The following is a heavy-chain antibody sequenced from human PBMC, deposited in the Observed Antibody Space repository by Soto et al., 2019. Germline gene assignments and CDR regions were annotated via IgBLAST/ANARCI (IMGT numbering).Heavy chain of an antibody. CDR1: GYVFTGYY. V-gene: IGHV1-2*02. D-gene: IGHD3-22*01. Sequence: VKVSCKTSGYVFTGYYLHWVRQAPGQGLEWMGWINCRSGGTTYTQKFQGRVTLTMDTSTSTAYMELSSLISDDTALYYCMRGASARDSSGYPYYFDPWGQGTLVTVSS. J-gene: IGHJ4*02. CDR2: INCRSGGT. CDR3: MRGASARDSSGYPYYFDP.